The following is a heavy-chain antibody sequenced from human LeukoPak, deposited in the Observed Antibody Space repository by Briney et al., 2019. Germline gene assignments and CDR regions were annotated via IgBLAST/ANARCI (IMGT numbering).Heavy chain of an antibody. CDR1: GGSISSSSYY. Sequence: SETPSLTCTVSGGSISSSSYYWGWIRQPPGKGLEWIGSIYYSGSTYYNPSLKSRVTISVDTSKNQFSLKLSSVTAADTAVYYCARGRIVVVTAMMYYFDYWGQGTLVTVSS. D-gene: IGHD2-21*02. CDR3: ARGRIVVVTAMMYYFDY. V-gene: IGHV4-39*07. CDR2: IYYSGST. J-gene: IGHJ4*02.